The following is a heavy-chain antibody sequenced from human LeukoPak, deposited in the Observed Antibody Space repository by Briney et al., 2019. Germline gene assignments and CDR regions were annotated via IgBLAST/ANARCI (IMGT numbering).Heavy chain of an antibody. CDR2: INHSGST. D-gene: IGHD4/OR15-4a*01. Sequence: PSETLSLTCAVEGGSFSGYDWSWIRQPPGKGLEWIGEINHSGSTNYNPSLKSRVTISVDTSKNQFSLKLSSVTAADTAVYYCASLGAKTHYFDYWGQGTLVTVSS. CDR3: ASLGAKTHYFDY. J-gene: IGHJ4*02. CDR1: GGSFSGYD. V-gene: IGHV4-34*01.